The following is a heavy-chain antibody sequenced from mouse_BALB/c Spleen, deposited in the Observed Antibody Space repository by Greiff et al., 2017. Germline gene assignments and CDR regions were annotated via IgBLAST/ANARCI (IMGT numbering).Heavy chain of an antibody. CDR2: ISSGGSYT. V-gene: IGHV5-9-4*01. CDR1: GFTFSSYA. J-gene: IGHJ1*01. CDR3: ARERSDWYFDV. Sequence: EVKLVESGGGLVKPGGSLKLSCAASGFTFSSYAMSWVRQSPEKRLEWVAEISSGGSYTYYPDTVTGRFTISRDNAKNTLYLEMSSLRSEDTAMYYCARERSDWYFDVGGAGTTVTVSS.